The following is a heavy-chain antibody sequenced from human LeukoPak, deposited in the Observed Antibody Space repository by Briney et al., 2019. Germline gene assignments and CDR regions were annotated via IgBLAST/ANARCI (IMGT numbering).Heavy chain of an antibody. CDR2: ISSSSSYI. V-gene: IGHV3-21*01. J-gene: IGHJ6*03. CDR1: GFTFNNYN. CDR3: ARDVDYGEGYYYMDV. D-gene: IGHD4-17*01. Sequence: GGSLRLSCAASGFTFNNYNMNWVRQAPGKGLEWVSSISSSSSYIYYADSVKGRFTISRDNAKNSLYLQMNSLRAEDTAVYYCARDVDYGEGYYYMDVWGKGTTVTVSS.